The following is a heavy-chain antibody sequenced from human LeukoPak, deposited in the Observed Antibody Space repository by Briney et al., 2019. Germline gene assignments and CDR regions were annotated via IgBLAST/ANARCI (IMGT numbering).Heavy chain of an antibody. V-gene: IGHV3-48*01. CDR1: GFTFSSYS. D-gene: IGHD1-1*01. Sequence: GGSLRLSCAASGFTFSSYSMNWVRQAPGKGLEWISYITTSGGAKNYADSVKGRFTISRDNAENSLYLQMNSLRAEDTAVYYCARDLVWDDFEGEEGGQDYWGQGTLVTVSS. J-gene: IGHJ4*02. CDR3: ARDLVWDDFEGEEGGQDY. CDR2: ITTSGGAK.